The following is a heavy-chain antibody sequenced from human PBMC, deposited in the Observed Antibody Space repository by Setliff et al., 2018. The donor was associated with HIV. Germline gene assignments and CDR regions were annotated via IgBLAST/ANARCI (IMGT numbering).Heavy chain of an antibody. J-gene: IGHJ3*02. V-gene: IGHV4-59*01. CDR3: ARDYTNAFDI. CDR2: IYYNGGT. CDR1: GGSITSYY. D-gene: IGHD3-16*01. Sequence: SETLSLTCTVPGGSITSYYWSWIRQTPGKRLEYIGYIYYNGGTNYNPSLKSRVTISLDTSKNQFSLNLNSVTAADTAVYYCARDYTNAFDIWGQGTMVTVSS.